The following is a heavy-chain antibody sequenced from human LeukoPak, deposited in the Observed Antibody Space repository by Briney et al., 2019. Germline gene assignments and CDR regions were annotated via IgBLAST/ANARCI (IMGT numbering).Heavy chain of an antibody. D-gene: IGHD1-14*01. V-gene: IGHV1-18*01. Sequence: ASVKVSCKASGYTFTSYGISWVRQAPGQGLEWMGWISAYNGNTNYAQKFQGRVTITADESTSTAYMELSSLRSEDTAVYYCARVANQGPWGQGTLVTVSS. CDR1: GYTFTSYG. CDR2: ISAYNGNT. J-gene: IGHJ4*02. CDR3: ARVANQGP.